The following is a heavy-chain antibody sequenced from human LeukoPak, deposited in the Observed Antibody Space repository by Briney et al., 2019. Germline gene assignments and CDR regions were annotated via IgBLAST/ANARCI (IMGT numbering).Heavy chain of an antibody. D-gene: IGHD3-10*01. CDR2: IIPIFGTA. CDR1: GGTFSSYT. J-gene: IGHJ4*02. V-gene: IGHV1-69*13. Sequence: ASVKVSCKASGGTFSSYTISWVRQPPGQGLEWMGGIIPIFGTANYAQKFQGRATITADESTSTAYMELSSLRSEDTAVYYCASSNYYGSGSFPDYWGQGTLVTVSS. CDR3: ASSNYYGSGSFPDY.